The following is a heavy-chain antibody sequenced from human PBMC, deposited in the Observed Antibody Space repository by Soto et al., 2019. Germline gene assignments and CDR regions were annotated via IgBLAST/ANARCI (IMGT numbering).Heavy chain of an antibody. CDR2: IRSKAYGATT. CDR1: GFPFGDYA. V-gene: IGHV3-49*03. J-gene: IGHJ4*02. CDR3: HLADYDFWSGYRDFDY. D-gene: IGHD3-3*01. Sequence: PGGSLRLSCTTSGFPFGDYAINWFRQAPGKGLEWVSFIRSKAYGATTEYAASVKGRFTISRDDSKSIAYLQMNSLKTEDTAVYYCHLADYDFWSGYRDFDYWGRGTLVTVSS.